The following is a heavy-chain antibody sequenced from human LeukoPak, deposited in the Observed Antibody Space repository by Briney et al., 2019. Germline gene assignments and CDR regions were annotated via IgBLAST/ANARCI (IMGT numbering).Heavy chain of an antibody. CDR1: GYTFTGYY. J-gene: IGHJ5*02. CDR3: AVETRYCSGGSCLVRWFDP. Sequence: ASVKVTCKASGYTFTGYYMHWVRQAPGQGLEWMGRINPNSGGTNYAQKFQGRVTMTRDTSISTAYMELSRLRPDDTAVYYCAVETRYCSGGSCLVRWFDPWGQGTLVTVSS. V-gene: IGHV1-2*06. D-gene: IGHD2-15*01. CDR2: INPNSGGT.